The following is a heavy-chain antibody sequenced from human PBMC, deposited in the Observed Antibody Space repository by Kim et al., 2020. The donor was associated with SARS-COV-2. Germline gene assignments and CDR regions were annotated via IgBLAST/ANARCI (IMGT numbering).Heavy chain of an antibody. CDR2: GDTT. Sequence: GDTTYYSDSLKGRFTISRDNSQNSLFLETNRLRSEDTALYYCARAVARYFDHWGQGTPVT. D-gene: IGHD1-20*01. V-gene: IGHV3-43*01. CDR3: ARAVARYFDH. J-gene: IGHJ4*02.